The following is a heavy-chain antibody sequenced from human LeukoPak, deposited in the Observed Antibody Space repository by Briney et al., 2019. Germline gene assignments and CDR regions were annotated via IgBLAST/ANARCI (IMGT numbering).Heavy chain of an antibody. CDR2: IKQDGSEK. V-gene: IGHV3-7*01. Sequence: GGSLRLSCAASGFTFSSYWMSWVRQAPGKGLEWVANIKQDGSEKYYVDSVKGRFTISRDNAKNSLYLQMNSLRAEDTAVYYCARVESGGYSYAFDYWGQGTLVTVSS. D-gene: IGHD5-18*01. J-gene: IGHJ4*02. CDR1: GFTFSSYW. CDR3: ARVESGGYSYAFDY.